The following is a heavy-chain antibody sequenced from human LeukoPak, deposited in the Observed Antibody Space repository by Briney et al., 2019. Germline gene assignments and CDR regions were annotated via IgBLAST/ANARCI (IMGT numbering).Heavy chain of an antibody. CDR1: GGSINSYY. J-gene: IGHJ3*02. Sequence: SETLSLTCTVSGGSINSYYWSWIRQPPGKGLEWIGYIYDSGGTNYNPSLKSRVTISVDTSKNQFSLKLSSVTAADTAVYYCACLTTADAFDIWGQGTMVTVSS. CDR3: ACLTTADAFDI. D-gene: IGHD3-22*01. CDR2: IYDSGGT. V-gene: IGHV4-59*01.